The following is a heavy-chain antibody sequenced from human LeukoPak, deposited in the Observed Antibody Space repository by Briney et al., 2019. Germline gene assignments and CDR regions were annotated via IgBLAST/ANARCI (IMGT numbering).Heavy chain of an antibody. CDR2: IIPILGIA. CDR1: GGTFSSYA. D-gene: IGHD6-19*01. Sequence: SVKVSCKASGGTFSSYAISWVRQAPGQGLEWMGRIIPILGIANYAQKFRGRVTITADKSTSTAYMELGSLRSEDTAVYYCARSAGYSSGSFDYWGQGTLVTVSS. CDR3: ARSAGYSSGSFDY. J-gene: IGHJ4*02. V-gene: IGHV1-69*04.